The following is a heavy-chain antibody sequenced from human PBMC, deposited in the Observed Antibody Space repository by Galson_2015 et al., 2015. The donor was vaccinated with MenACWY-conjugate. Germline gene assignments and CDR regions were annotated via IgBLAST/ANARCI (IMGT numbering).Heavy chain of an antibody. CDR3: ARGPSRWSRY. CDR1: GGSLSGYY. CDR2: INHTGST. J-gene: IGHJ4*02. V-gene: IGHV4-34*01. Sequence: ETLSLPCAVYGGSLSGYYWSWIRQPPGKGLEWIGEINHTGSTNYNPSLTSRVTMSVDTSKNQFSLKVSSVTAADTAVYYCARGPSRWSRYWDQGTLVTVSS. D-gene: IGHD4-23*01.